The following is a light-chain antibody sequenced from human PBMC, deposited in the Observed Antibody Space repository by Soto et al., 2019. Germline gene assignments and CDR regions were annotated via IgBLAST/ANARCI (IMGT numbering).Light chain of an antibody. Sequence: AIRMTQSPSSLSASTGDRVTITCRASQGISSYLAWYQQKPGKAPKLLIYAASTLQRGVPSRFRGSGSGTEFTLTISSLQPDDFETYYCQQYDTYSRTFGQGTKVDNK. J-gene: IGKJ1*01. V-gene: IGKV1-8*01. CDR2: AAS. CDR3: QQYDTYSRT. CDR1: QGISSY.